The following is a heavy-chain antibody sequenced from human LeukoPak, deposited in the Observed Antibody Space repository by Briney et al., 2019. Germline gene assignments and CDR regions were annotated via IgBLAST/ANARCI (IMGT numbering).Heavy chain of an antibody. V-gene: IGHV1-69*04. CDR1: GGTFSSYA. Sequence: SVKVSCEASGGTFSSYAISWVRQAPGQGLEWMGRIIPILGIANYAQKFQGRVTITADKSTSTAYMELSSLRSEDTAVYYCARDLTSGYYDSSGFDYWGQGTLVTVSS. CDR3: ARDLTSGYYDSSGFDY. D-gene: IGHD3-22*01. J-gene: IGHJ4*02. CDR2: IIPILGIA.